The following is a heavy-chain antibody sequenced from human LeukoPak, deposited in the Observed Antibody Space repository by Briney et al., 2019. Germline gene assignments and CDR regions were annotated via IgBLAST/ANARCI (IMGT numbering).Heavy chain of an antibody. CDR2: IYYSGST. CDR1: GGSISSGGYY. J-gene: IGHJ4*02. CDR3: ARLSYSLWFGEGTDY. D-gene: IGHD3-10*01. Sequence: SETLSLTCTVSGGSISSGGYYWSWIRQHPGKGLEWIGYIYYSGSTYYNPSLKSRVTISVDTSKNQFSLKLSSVTAADTAVYYCARLSYSLWFGEGTDYWGQGTLVTVSS. V-gene: IGHV4-31*03.